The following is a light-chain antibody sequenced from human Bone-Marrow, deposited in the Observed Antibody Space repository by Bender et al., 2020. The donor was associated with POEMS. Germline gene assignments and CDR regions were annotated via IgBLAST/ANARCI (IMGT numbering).Light chain of an antibody. CDR1: SNDIGSYNL. J-gene: IGLJ2*01. V-gene: IGLV2-23*02. CDR3: CSYAGSTTV. CDR2: EVT. Sequence: QSALTQPASVSGSPGQSITISCTGTSNDIGSYNLVSWYQQHPGKAPKLLIYEVTKRPSGVSYRFSGSKSGNTASLTISGLQAEDEADYYCCSYAGSTTVFGGGTELTVL.